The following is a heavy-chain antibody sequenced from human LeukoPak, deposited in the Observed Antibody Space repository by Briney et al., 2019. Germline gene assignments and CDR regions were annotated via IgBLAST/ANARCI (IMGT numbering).Heavy chain of an antibody. CDR3: ARVIRGALRAAVFDI. Sequence: SGTLSLTCAVSGGSISSSNWWSWVRQPPGKGLEWIGEIYHGGITNYNPSLKSRVTISIDKSKNQFSLKLNSVTAADTAVYYCARVIRGALRAAVFDIWGQGTMVTVSS. CDR2: IYHGGIT. CDR1: GGSISSSNW. J-gene: IGHJ3*02. V-gene: IGHV4-4*02. D-gene: IGHD3-10*01.